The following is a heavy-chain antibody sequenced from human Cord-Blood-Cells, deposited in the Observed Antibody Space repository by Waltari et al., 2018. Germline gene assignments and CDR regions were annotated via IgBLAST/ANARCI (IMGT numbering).Heavy chain of an antibody. CDR3: AREAYSSSSDWYFDL. Sequence: EVQLVETGGGLIQPGGSLRLSCAASGFTVSSNYMSWVRQAPGKGLEWVSGIYSGGSTYYADSVKGRFTISIDNSKNTLYLQMNSLRAEDTAVYYCAREAYSSSSDWYFDLWGRGTLVTVSS. J-gene: IGHJ2*01. D-gene: IGHD6-6*01. CDR2: IYSGGST. CDR1: GFTVSSNY. V-gene: IGHV3-53*02.